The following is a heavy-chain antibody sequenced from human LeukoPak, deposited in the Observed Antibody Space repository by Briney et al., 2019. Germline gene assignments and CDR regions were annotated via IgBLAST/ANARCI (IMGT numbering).Heavy chain of an antibody. CDR3: ARRSPIAGATIRYYYYYYMDV. CDR2: MNPNSGNT. J-gene: IGHJ6*03. V-gene: IGHV1-8*01. Sequence: ASVKVSCKASGYTFTSYDTNWVRQATGQGLEWMGWMNPNSGNTGYAQKFQGRVTMTRNTSISTAYMELSSLRSEDTAVYYCARRSPIAGATIRYYYYYYMDVWGKGTTVTVSS. D-gene: IGHD1-26*01. CDR1: GYTFTSYD.